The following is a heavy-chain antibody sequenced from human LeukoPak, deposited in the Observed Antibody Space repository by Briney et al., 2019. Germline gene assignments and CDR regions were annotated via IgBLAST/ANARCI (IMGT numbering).Heavy chain of an antibody. CDR1: GGSLSRSY. V-gene: IGHV4-4*09. CDR2: IYRSGST. D-gene: IGHD5-24*01. J-gene: IGHJ6*03. CDR3: ARTNYAYYSMDV. Sequence: SETLSLTCTVSGGSLSRSYWSWIRQPPGRGLEWIGYIYRSGSTNYNPSLKSRVTMSIDTSKKQFSLRLNSVIAADTAVYYCARTNYAYYSMDVWGKGTTVTVSS.